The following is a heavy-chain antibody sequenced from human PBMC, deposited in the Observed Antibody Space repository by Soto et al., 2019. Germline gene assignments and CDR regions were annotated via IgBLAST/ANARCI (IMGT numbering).Heavy chain of an antibody. D-gene: IGHD2-21*02. V-gene: IGHV3-30-3*01. J-gene: IGHJ4*02. CDR2: ISYDGSNK. CDR1: GFTFSSYA. Sequence: GGSLRLSCAASGFTFSSYAMHWVRQAPGKGLEWVAVISYDGSNKYYADSVKGRFTISRDNSKNTLYLQMNSLSAEDTAVYYCARAYCGGDCYFDYWGQGTLVTVSS. CDR3: ARAYCGGDCYFDY.